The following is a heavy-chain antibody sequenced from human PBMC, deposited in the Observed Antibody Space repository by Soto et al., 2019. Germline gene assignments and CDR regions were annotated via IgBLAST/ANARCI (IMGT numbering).Heavy chain of an antibody. J-gene: IGHJ6*02. CDR3: ARPRITMVRGVIDYYGMDV. Sequence: GGSLRLSCAASGFTFSSYSMNWVRQAPGKGLEWVSYISSSSSTIYYADSVKGRFTISRDNAKNSLYLQMNSLRDEDTAVYYCARPRITMVRGVIDYYGMDVWGQGTTVTVSS. V-gene: IGHV3-48*02. CDR1: GFTFSSYS. D-gene: IGHD3-10*01. CDR2: ISSSSSTI.